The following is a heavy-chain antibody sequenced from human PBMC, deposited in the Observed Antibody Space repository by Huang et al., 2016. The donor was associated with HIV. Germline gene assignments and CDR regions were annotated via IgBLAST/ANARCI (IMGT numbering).Heavy chain of an antibody. D-gene: IGHD6-19*01. CDR1: GFTFSNYA. V-gene: IGHV3-30-3*01. CDR3: ARDQWLGQYFDY. CDR2: ISYDGTKK. Sequence: QVLLVESGGGAVQPGRSLELFCAASGFTFSNYAMYWVRQAPGRGLEWVAHISYDGTKKDYTDSVEGRFTISRDNSKNTQYLHMKNLKTEDTAVYFCARDQWLGQYFDYWGQGTLVTVSS. J-gene: IGHJ4*02.